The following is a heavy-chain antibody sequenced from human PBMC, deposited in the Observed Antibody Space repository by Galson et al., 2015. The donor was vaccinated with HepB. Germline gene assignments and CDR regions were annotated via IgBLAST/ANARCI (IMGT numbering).Heavy chain of an antibody. J-gene: IGHJ6*02. V-gene: IGHV3-7*03. Sequence: SLRLSCAASGFTFSSYWMNWVRQAPGKGLEWVAHINQDESSKYYVDSVKGRFTISRDNAKDSVYLQLDSLRAEDTAVYYCAIRISLVRGIITKPDYYYGMDVWGQGALVIVSS. CDR2: INQDESSK. D-gene: IGHD3-10*01. CDR1: GFTFSSYW. CDR3: AIRISLVRGIITKPDYYYGMDV.